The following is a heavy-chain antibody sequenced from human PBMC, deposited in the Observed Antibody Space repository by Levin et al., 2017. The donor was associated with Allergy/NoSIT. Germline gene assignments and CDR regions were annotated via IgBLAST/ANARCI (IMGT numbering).Heavy chain of an antibody. V-gene: IGHV3-33*01. J-gene: IGHJ4*02. Sequence: TGGSLRLSCATSGFTFRFYGMHWVRQAPGKGLEWVAVIWYDGSHDYYADSVRGRFTISRDDSKNTVFLQMNSLRAEDTAVYYCARDADTSGSYSFYDYWGQGTLVTVSS. D-gene: IGHD3-22*01. CDR2: IWYDGSHD. CDR3: ARDADTSGSYSFYDY. CDR1: GFTFRFYG.